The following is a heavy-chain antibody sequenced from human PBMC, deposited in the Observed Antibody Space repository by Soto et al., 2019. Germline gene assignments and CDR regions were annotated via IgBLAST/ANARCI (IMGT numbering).Heavy chain of an antibody. V-gene: IGHV1-3*01. J-gene: IGHJ4*02. Sequence: ASVKVSCKASGYTFTNYAIHWVRQAPGQRLEWMGWINAANGNTKYSQKFQGRVTFTRDTSAGIAYMELSSLRYEDTDVYYCARGSFPGPAVASPGDYWGLGTLVTVSS. CDR3: ARGSFPGPAVASPGDY. CDR2: INAANGNT. D-gene: IGHD6-19*01. CDR1: GYTFTNYA.